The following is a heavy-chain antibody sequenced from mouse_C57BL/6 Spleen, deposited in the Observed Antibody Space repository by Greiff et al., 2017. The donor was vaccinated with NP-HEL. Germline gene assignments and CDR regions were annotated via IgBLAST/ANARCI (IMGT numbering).Heavy chain of an antibody. Sequence: EVQLVESGGGLVKPGGSLKLSCAASGFTFSDYGMHWVRQAPEKGLEWVAYISSGSSTIYYADTLKGRFTISRDNAKNTLFLQMTSLRSEDTAMYYCARDGYVFAYWGQGTLVTVSA. D-gene: IGHD2-2*01. V-gene: IGHV5-17*01. J-gene: IGHJ3*01. CDR1: GFTFSDYG. CDR3: ARDGYVFAY. CDR2: ISSGSSTI.